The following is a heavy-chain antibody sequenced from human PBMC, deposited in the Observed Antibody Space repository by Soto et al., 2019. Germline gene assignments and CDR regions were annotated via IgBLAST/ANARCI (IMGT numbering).Heavy chain of an antibody. D-gene: IGHD3-10*01. CDR1: GFTFSNYA. CDR3: AKDHFGSGSYRFDY. CDR2: ISDGGGYT. V-gene: IGHV3-23*01. J-gene: IGHJ4*02. Sequence: HPGGSLRLSCAASGFTFSNYAMNWVRQAPGKGLEWVSGISDGGGYTYYADSVKGRFTISRDNSKSTLYLQMTSLRAEDTAVYHCAKDHFGSGSYRFDYWGQGTLVTVSS.